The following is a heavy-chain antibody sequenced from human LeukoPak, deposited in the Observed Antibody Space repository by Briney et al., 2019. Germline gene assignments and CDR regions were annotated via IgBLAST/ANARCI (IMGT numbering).Heavy chain of an antibody. V-gene: IGHV4-34*01. D-gene: IGHD2-2*01. J-gene: IGHJ4*02. CDR3: ARAPGDASSTSCYVMDY. CDR1: GGSFSGYY. CDR2: INHSGST. Sequence: PSETLSLTCAVYGGSFSGYYCSWIRQPPGKGLEWIGEINHSGSTNYNPSLKSRVTISVDTSKNQFSLKLSSVTAADTAVYYCARAPGDASSTSCYVMDYWGQGTLVTVSS.